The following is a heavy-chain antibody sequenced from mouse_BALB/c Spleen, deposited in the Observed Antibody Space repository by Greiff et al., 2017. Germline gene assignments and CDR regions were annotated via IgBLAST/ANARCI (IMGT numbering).Heavy chain of an antibody. CDR1: GYTFTSYT. CDR3: ARDDAGYFDV. V-gene: IGHV1-4*02. CDR2: INPSSGYT. Sequence: VQLQQSAAELARPGASVKMSCKASGYTFTSYTMHWVKQRPGQGLEWIGYINPSSGYTEYNQKFKDKTTLTADKSSSTAYMQLSSLTSEDSAVYYRARDDAGYFDVWGAGTTVTVSS. D-gene: IGHD2-12*01. J-gene: IGHJ1*01.